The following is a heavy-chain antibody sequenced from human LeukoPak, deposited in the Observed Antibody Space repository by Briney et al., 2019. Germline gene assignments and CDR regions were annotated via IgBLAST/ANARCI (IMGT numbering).Heavy chain of an antibody. CDR1: GFTVCSNY. J-gene: IGHJ4*02. CDR2: IYSGGAT. Sequence: GGSLRVSCASSGFTVCSNYMTWVRQAPGKGLEWVSTIYSGGATYYAESVKGRFTISRDSSKNTLVLQMNSLRAEDTAVYYCGRDRAMYYYETSGYWGQGTLVTVSS. V-gene: IGHV3-66*01. D-gene: IGHD3-22*01. CDR3: GRDRAMYYYETSGY.